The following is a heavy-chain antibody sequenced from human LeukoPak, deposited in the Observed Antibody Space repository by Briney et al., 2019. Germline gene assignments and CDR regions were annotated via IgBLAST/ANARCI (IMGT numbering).Heavy chain of an antibody. V-gene: IGHV3-53*01. J-gene: IGHJ5*01. CDR1: GFTVNSNY. CDR2: IYEDGRT. Sequence: GGSLRLSCATSGFTVNSNYMRSVRQAPGKGLEWVSLIYEDGRTYYADSVRGRFTISRDISKNTLSLQMNSLRAEDTAVYYCARMIGYCTSIGCFPGIVSKKFDSWGQGTVVTVSS. CDR3: ARMIGYCTSIGCFPGIVSKKFDS. D-gene: IGHD2-2*01.